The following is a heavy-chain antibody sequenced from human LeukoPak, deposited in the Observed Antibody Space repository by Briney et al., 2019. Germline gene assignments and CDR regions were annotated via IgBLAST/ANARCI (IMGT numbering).Heavy chain of an antibody. J-gene: IGHJ4*02. D-gene: IGHD3-10*01. CDR3: ARPLSYYYGSGSYYH. Sequence: ASVKVSCKTSGYTFTAYYMHWVRQAPGQGLEWMGWINPNSGGTNYAQKFQGRVTMSRDTSISTAYMELSRLRSDDTAVYYCARPLSYYYGSGSYYHWGQGTLVTVSS. CDR2: INPNSGGT. CDR1: GYTFTAYY. V-gene: IGHV1-2*02.